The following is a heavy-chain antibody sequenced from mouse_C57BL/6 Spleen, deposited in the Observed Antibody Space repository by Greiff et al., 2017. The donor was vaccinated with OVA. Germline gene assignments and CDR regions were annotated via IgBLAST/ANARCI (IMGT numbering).Heavy chain of an antibody. CDR1: GYTFTDHT. D-gene: IGHD3-2*02. V-gene: IGHV1-78*01. CDR3: ARELELRPGFAY. CDR2: IYPRDGST. Sequence: VKLVESDAELVKPGASVKISCKVSGYTFTDHTIHWMKQRPEQGLEWIGYIYPRDGSTKYNEKFKGKATLTADKSSSTAYMQLNSLTSEDSAVYFCARELELRPGFAYWGQGTLVTVSA. J-gene: IGHJ3*01.